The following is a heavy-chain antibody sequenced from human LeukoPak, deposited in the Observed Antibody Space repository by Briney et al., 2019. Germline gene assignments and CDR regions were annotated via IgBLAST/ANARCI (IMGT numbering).Heavy chain of an antibody. V-gene: IGHV1-8*03. D-gene: IGHD6-19*01. J-gene: IGHJ4*02. CDR1: GYTFTSYD. CDR3: ARGRIAVAGTVPFDY. CDR2: MNPNSGNT. Sequence: ASVKVSCKASGYTFTSYDINWVRQATGQGLEWMGWMNPNSGNTGYAQKFQGGVTITRNTSISTAYMELSSLRSEDTAVYYCARGRIAVAGTVPFDYWGQGTLVTVSS.